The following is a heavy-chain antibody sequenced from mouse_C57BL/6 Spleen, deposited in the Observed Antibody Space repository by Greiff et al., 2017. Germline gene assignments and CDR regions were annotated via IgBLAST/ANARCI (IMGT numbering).Heavy chain of an antibody. V-gene: IGHV1-4*01. J-gene: IGHJ1*03. Sequence: VQLQQSGAELARPGASVKMSCKASGYTFTSYTMHWVKQRPGQGLEWIGYINPSSGYTKYNQKFKDKATLTADKSSSTAYMQLSSLTSEDAAVYYCARDTTRYFDVWGTGTTVTVSS. D-gene: IGHD1-1*01. CDR2: INPSSGYT. CDR3: ARDTTRYFDV. CDR1: GYTFTSYT.